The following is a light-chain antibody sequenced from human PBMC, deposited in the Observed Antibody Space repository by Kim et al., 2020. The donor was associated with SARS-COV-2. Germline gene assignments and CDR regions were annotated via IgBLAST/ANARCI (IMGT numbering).Light chain of an antibody. CDR2: SNN. V-gene: IGLV1-44*01. CDR3: ASWDDNLNGPI. Sequence: RVTISCSGSNSNVGRNTVTWYQQSPGTAPKFLISSNNQRPSGVPDRFSGSKSGTSASLAISGLQSEDEAHYYCASWDDNLNGPIFGGGTQLTVL. J-gene: IGLJ2*01. CDR1: NSNVGRNT.